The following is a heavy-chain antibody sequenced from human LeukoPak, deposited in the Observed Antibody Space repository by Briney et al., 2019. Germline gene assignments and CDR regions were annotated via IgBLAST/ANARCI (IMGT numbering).Heavy chain of an antibody. D-gene: IGHD3-10*01. V-gene: IGHV3-48*04. Sequence: GGSLRLSCAASGFTFSSFSMNWVRQAPGKGLGWVSYISSSSSTIYYADSVKGRFTISRDNAKNSLYLQMNSLRAEDTAVYYCARDSYGSGSYYRIDYWGQGTLVTVSS. CDR1: GFTFSSFS. CDR2: ISSSSSTI. CDR3: ARDSYGSGSYYRIDY. J-gene: IGHJ4*02.